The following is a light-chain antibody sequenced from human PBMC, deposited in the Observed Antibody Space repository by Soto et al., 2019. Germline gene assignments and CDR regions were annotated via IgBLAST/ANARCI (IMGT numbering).Light chain of an antibody. J-gene: IGKJ1*01. CDR2: LGS. Sequence: EIVMTQTPLSLSVAPGQPASISCRSSESLLHSDGKTYLYWYLQKPGQSPQLLIYLGSNRASGVPDRFSGSGSGTDFTLKISRVEAEDVGVYYCMQPLQSWTFGQGTKVDIK. V-gene: IGKV2-28*01. CDR1: ESLLHSDGKTY. CDR3: MQPLQSWT.